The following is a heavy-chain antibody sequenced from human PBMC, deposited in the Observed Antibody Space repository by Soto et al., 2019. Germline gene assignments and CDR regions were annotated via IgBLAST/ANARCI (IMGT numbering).Heavy chain of an antibody. CDR1: GNSFNNW. CDR2: IDPSDSYT. Sequence: PGESLKISCKGLGNSFNNWIGWVRQMPGKGLEWVASIDPSDSYTRYSPSFQGHVTISADKSISTAYLQWSSLKASDTAMYYCARLSGTYGMDVWGQGTTVTVSS. V-gene: IGHV5-51*01. CDR3: ARLSGTYGMDV. D-gene: IGHD1-1*01. J-gene: IGHJ6*02.